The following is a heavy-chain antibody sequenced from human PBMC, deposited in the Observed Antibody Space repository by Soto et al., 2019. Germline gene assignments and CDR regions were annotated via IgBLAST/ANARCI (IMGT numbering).Heavy chain of an antibody. Sequence: SLKVSCKASGYTLTSYGISWVRQAPGQGLEWMGWISAYNGNTNYAQKLQGRVTMTTDTSTSTAYMELRSLRSDDTAVYYCARDVRYSGYEATLDYWGQGTLVTVSS. CDR2: ISAYNGNT. J-gene: IGHJ4*02. V-gene: IGHV1-18*01. CDR3: ARDVRYSGYEATLDY. CDR1: GYTLTSYG. D-gene: IGHD5-12*01.